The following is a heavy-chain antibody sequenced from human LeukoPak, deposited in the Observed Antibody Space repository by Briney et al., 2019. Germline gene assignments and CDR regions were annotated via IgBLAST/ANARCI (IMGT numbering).Heavy chain of an antibody. Sequence: SETLSLTCAVYGGSFSGYYWSWIRQPPGKGLEWIGEINHSGSTNYNPSLKSRVTISVDTSKNQFSLKLSSVTAADTAVYYCARGYSNYVSYYYYGMDVWGQGTTVTVS. V-gene: IGHV4-34*01. CDR2: INHSGST. J-gene: IGHJ6*02. D-gene: IGHD4-11*01. CDR1: GGSFSGYY. CDR3: ARGYSNYVSYYYYGMDV.